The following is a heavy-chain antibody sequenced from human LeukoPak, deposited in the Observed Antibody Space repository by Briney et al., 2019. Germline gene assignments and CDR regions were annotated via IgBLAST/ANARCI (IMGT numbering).Heavy chain of an antibody. CDR2: IDTTSSTI. V-gene: IGHV3-48*04. J-gene: IGHJ4*02. CDR1: EFTFRTYS. Sequence: GGSLRLSCAASEFTFRTYSMNWVRQAPGKGLEWVSYIDTTSSTIYYADSVKGRFTISRDNAKNSLYLQMNSLRAEDTALYYCASGGIYYGAAFDFWGQGTLVTVSS. D-gene: IGHD1-26*01. CDR3: ASGGIYYGAAFDF.